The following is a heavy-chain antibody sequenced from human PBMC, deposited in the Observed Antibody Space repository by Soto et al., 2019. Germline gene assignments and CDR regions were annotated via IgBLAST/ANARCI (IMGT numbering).Heavy chain of an antibody. CDR3: VSTSEPAARSWFDP. V-gene: IGHV3-11*01. CDR2: ISSSGSTI. D-gene: IGHD2-2*01. CDR1: GFTFSDYY. J-gene: IGHJ5*02. Sequence: QVQLVESGGGLVKPGGSLRLSCAASGFTFSDYYMSWIRQAPGKGLEWVSYISSSGSTIYYADSVKGRFTISRDNAKNSLYLQMNSLRAEDTAVYYCVSTSEPAARSWFDPWGQGTLVTVSS.